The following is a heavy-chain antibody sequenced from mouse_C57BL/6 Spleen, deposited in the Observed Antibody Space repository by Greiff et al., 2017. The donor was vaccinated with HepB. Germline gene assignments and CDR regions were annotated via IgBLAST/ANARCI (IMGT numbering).Heavy chain of an antibody. CDR1: GYAFSSSW. V-gene: IGHV1-82*01. Sequence: VQLQQSGPELVKPGASVKISCKASGYAFSSSWMNWVKQRPGKGLEWIGRIYPGDGDTNYNGKFKGKATLTADKSSSTAYMQLSSLTSEDAAVYYCARGEYGSREFAYWGQGTLVTVSA. CDR3: ARGEYGSREFAY. CDR2: IYPGDGDT. J-gene: IGHJ3*01. D-gene: IGHD1-1*01.